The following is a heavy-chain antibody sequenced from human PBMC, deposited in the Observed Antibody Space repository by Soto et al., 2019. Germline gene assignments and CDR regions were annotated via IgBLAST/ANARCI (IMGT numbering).Heavy chain of an antibody. V-gene: IGHV1-69*13. CDR1: GGAFSSYA. Sequence: ASVTVCCKASGGAFSSYASRWVRQAPGQGLEWMGGIIPIFGTANYAQKFQGRVTITADESTSTAYMELSSLRSEDTAVYYCARHPGGRGYYYGMDVWGQGTTVTVSS. J-gene: IGHJ6*02. CDR3: ARHPGGRGYYYGMDV. D-gene: IGHD2-15*01. CDR2: IIPIFGTA.